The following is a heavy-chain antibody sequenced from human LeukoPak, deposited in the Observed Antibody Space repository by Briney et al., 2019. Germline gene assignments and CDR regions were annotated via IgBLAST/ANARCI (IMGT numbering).Heavy chain of an antibody. V-gene: IGHV3-72*01. D-gene: IGHD4-17*01. CDR1: GFTFSSYS. CDR2: TRNKANSYTT. Sequence: GGSLRLSCAASGFTFSSYSMNWVRQAPGKGLEWVGRTRNKANSYTTEYAASVKGRFTISRDDSKNSLYLQMNSLKTEDTAVYYCARGAYGDRDFDYWGQGTLVTVSS. CDR3: ARGAYGDRDFDY. J-gene: IGHJ4*02.